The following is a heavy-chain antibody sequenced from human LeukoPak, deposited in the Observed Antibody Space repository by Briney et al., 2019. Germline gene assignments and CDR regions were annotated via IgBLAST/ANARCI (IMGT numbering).Heavy chain of an antibody. V-gene: IGHV1-18*01. D-gene: IGHD4-17*01. CDR2: ISVYNGNT. CDR1: GYTFTRNA. Sequence: ASVKVSCKASGYTFTRNAITWVRQAPGQGLEWMGWISVYNGNTKYAQKLQGRVTMTTDTSTSRAYMELRSLRSDDTAVYYCARVSDNGDEKYIYWGQGTLVTVSS. J-gene: IGHJ4*02. CDR3: ARVSDNGDEKYIY.